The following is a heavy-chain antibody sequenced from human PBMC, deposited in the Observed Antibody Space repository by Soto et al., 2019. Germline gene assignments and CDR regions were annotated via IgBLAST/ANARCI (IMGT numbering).Heavy chain of an antibody. J-gene: IGHJ5*02. CDR1: GFTLSRYW. V-gene: IGHV3-74*01. Sequence: GGSLRLSCAASGFTLSRYWMHWVRQAPGTGLVWVARINIDATNTIYADSVKGRFTISRDKAKNTLYLQMNSLRAEDTAVYYCVKPAHYDYVWETDNWFDPWGQGTLVTVSS. D-gene: IGHD3-16*01. CDR2: INIDATNT. CDR3: VKPAHYDYVWETDNWFDP.